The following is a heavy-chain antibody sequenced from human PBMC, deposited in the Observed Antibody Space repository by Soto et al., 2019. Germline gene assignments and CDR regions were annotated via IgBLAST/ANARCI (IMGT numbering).Heavy chain of an antibody. CDR3: ARDIDWNVDY. J-gene: IGHJ4*02. Sequence: QVHLVQSGSEVKKPGASVKVSCKASGYSFSNYGISWVRQAPGQGLEWVGWINLRNGQTNYAQNFQERVTVSADPSTTTVLMELKSLRSDDTAVYYCARDIDWNVDYWGQGTVITVSS. D-gene: IGHD1-1*01. V-gene: IGHV1-18*04. CDR1: GYSFSNYG. CDR2: INLRNGQT.